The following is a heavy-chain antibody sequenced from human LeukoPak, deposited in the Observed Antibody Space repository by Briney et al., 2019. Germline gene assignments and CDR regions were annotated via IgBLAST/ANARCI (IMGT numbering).Heavy chain of an antibody. CDR1: GYTFTSYY. V-gene: IGHV1-46*01. CDR3: ARDGTYSSGWSDGMDV. D-gene: IGHD6-19*01. Sequence: ASVTVSCTASGYTFTSYYMHWVRQAPGQGLEWMGIINPSGGSTNYAQKFQGRVTMTRDTSTSTVYMELSSLTSEDTAVYYCARDGTYSSGWSDGMDVWGQGTTVTVSS. CDR2: INPSGGST. J-gene: IGHJ6*02.